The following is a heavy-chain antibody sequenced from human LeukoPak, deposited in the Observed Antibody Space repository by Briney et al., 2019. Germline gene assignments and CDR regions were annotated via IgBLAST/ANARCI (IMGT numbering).Heavy chain of an antibody. V-gene: IGHV3-33*01. Sequence: GGSLRLSCAASGFIFNSYGMHWVRQAPGKGLEWVALICYDGSNKYYTDSVKGRFTISRDNSKNTLYLEMNSLRAEDTAIYYCAREGPRGNSQFDCWGQGTLVTVSS. CDR3: AREGPRGNSQFDC. J-gene: IGHJ5*01. CDR1: GFIFNSYG. D-gene: IGHD2/OR15-2a*01. CDR2: ICYDGSNK.